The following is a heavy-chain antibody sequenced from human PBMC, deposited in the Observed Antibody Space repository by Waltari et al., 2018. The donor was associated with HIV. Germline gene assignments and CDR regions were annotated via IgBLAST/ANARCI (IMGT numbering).Heavy chain of an antibody. V-gene: IGHV4-34*01. CDR2: INHSGTT. CDR1: GGSFSGYF. D-gene: IGHD3-10*01. Sequence: QVQLQQWGAGLLKPSETLSLTCDIYGGSFSGYFWTWVRQSPAKGLEWIGEINHSGTTNYNPSLKSRVSLSADTSKKQFSLNLTSVTAADTAVYYCARVWAAPYYFGTDPWGQGTQVTVSS. CDR3: ARVWAAPYYFGTDP. J-gene: IGHJ5*02.